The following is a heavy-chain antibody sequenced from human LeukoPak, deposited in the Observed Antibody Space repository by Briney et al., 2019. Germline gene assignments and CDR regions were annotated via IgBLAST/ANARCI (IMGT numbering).Heavy chain of an antibody. V-gene: IGHV4-31*03. D-gene: IGHD5-18*01. CDR2: IYYSGST. CDR3: ARNGGGTAMGSRFAFDI. J-gene: IGHJ3*02. CDR1: GGSINSGGYY. Sequence: PSQTLSLTCTVSGGSINSGGYYWSWIRQHPGKGLEWIGYIYYSGSTYYNPSLKSRVTISVDTSKNQFSLKLSYVTAADTAVYYCARNGGGTAMGSRFAFDIRGQGTMVTVSS.